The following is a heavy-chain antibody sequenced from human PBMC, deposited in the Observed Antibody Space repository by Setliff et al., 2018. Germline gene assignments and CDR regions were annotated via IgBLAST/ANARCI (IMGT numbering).Heavy chain of an antibody. Sequence: GASVKVSCKASGYTFTGYYTHWVRQAPGQGLEWMGRFHPYSGHTNYAQNFQGRVTMTMDASITTVYMELSRLTSDDTAVYYCVRQDILTSYYMFDYWGQGTLVTVSS. CDR1: GYTFTGYY. CDR2: FHPYSGHT. J-gene: IGHJ4*02. V-gene: IGHV1-2*06. D-gene: IGHD3-9*01. CDR3: VRQDILTSYYMFDY.